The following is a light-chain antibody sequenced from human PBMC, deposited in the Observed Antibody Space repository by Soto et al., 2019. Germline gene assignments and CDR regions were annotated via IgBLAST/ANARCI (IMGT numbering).Light chain of an antibody. V-gene: IGKV3-11*01. Sequence: EIVLTQSPATLSLTPGQRATLSCRASQSVSSNLVWYQQKPGQAPRLLMYDAFNRASGIPARFSGSGSGTDFTLTISSLEPEDFAFYYCQQRSNWPLTFGGGTKVEIK. CDR2: DAF. CDR1: QSVSSN. J-gene: IGKJ4*01. CDR3: QQRSNWPLT.